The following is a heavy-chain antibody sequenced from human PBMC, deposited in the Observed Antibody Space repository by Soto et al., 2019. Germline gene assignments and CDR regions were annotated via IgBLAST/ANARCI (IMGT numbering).Heavy chain of an antibody. V-gene: IGHV4-39*02. CDR2: INYRWPA. Sequence: SETLSLTCSVSGGSINNSTSFWGWLRQSPGKGLEWIATINYRWPAEYNPSLKSRVTISVDRSRNVLSLQMNYVTAPDTAVYYCANSFMSRPWFDTWGQGTLVTVSS. J-gene: IGHJ5*02. D-gene: IGHD6-6*01. CDR1: GGSINNSTSF. CDR3: ANSFMSRPWFDT.